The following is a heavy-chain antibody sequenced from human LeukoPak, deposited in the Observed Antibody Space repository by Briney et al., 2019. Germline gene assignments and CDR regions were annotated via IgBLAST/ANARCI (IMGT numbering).Heavy chain of an antibody. CDR2: ISSSSSYI. CDR1: GFTFSSYS. Sequence: GGSLRLSCAASGFTFSSYSMNWVRQAPGKGLEWVSSISSSSSYIYYADSVRGRFTISRDNAKNSLYLQMNSLRAEDTAVYCCARDVGTDWNDGLDYWGQGTLVTVSS. J-gene: IGHJ4*02. D-gene: IGHD1-1*01. V-gene: IGHV3-21*01. CDR3: ARDVGTDWNDGLDY.